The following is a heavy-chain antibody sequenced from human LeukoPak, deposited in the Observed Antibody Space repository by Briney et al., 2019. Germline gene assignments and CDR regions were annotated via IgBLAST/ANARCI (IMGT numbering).Heavy chain of an antibody. CDR2: INPSGGST. J-gene: IGHJ4*02. V-gene: IGHV1-46*03. CDR1: GYTFTSYY. CDR3: ASREDSYGYLDY. Sequence: ASVKVSCKASGYTFTSYYMHWVRQAPGQGLEWMGIINPSGGSTSYAQKFQGRVTMTRDTSTSAVYMELSSLRSEDTAVYYCASREDSYGYLDYWGQGTPVTVSS. D-gene: IGHD5-18*01.